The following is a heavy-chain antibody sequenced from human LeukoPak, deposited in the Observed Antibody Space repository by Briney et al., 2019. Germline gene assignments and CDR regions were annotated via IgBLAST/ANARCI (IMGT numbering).Heavy chain of an antibody. Sequence: PSETLSLTCTVSGGSISSSSHYWGWIRQPPGKGLEWIESISNSGSTYYNPSLKSRVTISVDTSNNQFSLKLSSVTAADTAVYYCAREGRYCSGGSCYRPSYDYWGQGTLVTVSS. CDR1: GGSISSSSHY. CDR2: ISNSGST. J-gene: IGHJ4*02. D-gene: IGHD2-15*01. V-gene: IGHV4-39*07. CDR3: AREGRYCSGGSCYRPSYDY.